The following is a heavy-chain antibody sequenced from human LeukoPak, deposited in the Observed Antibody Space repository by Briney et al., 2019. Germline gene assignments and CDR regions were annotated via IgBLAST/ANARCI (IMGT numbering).Heavy chain of an antibody. V-gene: IGHV4-59*01. J-gene: IGHJ4*02. CDR3: AAFLSGTYWYFDY. CDR2: IYYTGNT. CDR1: GGSISSFY. D-gene: IGHD1-26*01. Sequence: SETLSLTCTVSGGSISSFYWSWIRQPPGNGLEWIGYIYYTGNTYYNPSLKSRVSISVDTSKNQFSLKLTSVTAADTAVYYCAAFLSGTYWYFDYWGQGALVTVSS.